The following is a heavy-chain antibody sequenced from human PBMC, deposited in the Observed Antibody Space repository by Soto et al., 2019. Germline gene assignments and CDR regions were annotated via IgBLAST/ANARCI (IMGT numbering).Heavy chain of an antibody. CDR2: IRSKAYGGTT. CDR3: TRGTRPDGMDV. V-gene: IGHV3-49*04. D-gene: IGHD2-15*01. CDR1: GFTFGDYA. J-gene: IGHJ6*02. Sequence: RRLSCTASGFTFGDYAMSWVRQAPGKGLEWVGFIRSKAYGGTTEYAASVKGRFTISRDDSKRIAYLQMNSLKTEDTGVYYCTRGTRPDGMDVWGPATTVTVSS.